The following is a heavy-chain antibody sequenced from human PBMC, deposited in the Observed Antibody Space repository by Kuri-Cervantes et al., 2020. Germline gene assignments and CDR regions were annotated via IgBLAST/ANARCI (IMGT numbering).Heavy chain of an antibody. CDR3: AREYVGDSSSWYSDGMDV. CDR1: GFTFSNYG. CDR2: IWYDGSNK. V-gene: IGHV3-33*08. J-gene: IGHJ6*02. D-gene: IGHD6-13*01. Sequence: GGSLRLSCAASGFTFSNYGMHWVRQAPGKGLEWVAVIWYDGSNKYYADSVKGRFTISRDNSKNTLYLQMNSLRAEDTAVYYCAREYVGDSSSWYSDGMDVWGQGTTVTVSS.